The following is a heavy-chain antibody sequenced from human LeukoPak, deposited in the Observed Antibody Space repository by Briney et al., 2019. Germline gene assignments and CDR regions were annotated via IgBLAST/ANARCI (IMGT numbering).Heavy chain of an antibody. D-gene: IGHD6-19*01. Sequence: PSETLSLTCTVSGGSISSYYWSWIRQPPGKGLEWIGYIYYSGSTNYNPSLKSRVTISVDTSKNQFSLKLSSVTAADTAVYYCAREGVYSSGLVDYWGQGTLVTVSS. CDR1: GGSISSYY. CDR3: AREGVYSSGLVDY. CDR2: IYYSGST. J-gene: IGHJ4*02. V-gene: IGHV4-59*01.